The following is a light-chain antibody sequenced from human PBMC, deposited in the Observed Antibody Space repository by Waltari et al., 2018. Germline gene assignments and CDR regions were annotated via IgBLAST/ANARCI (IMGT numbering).Light chain of an antibody. CDR3: SSYTSSSTFYVV. J-gene: IGLJ2*01. CDR2: EVS. CDR1: SSDVGGYNY. V-gene: IGLV2-14*01. Sequence: QSALTQPASVSGSPGQSITISCTGTSSDVGGYNYVSWYQQHPGKAPKLMIYEVSNRPSGVSKRFSGSKSGNTASLTISGLQAEDEADYYCSSYTSSSTFYVVFGGGTKLTVL.